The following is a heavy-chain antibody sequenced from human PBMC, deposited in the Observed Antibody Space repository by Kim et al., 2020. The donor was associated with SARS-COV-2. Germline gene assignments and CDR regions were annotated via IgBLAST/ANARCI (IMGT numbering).Heavy chain of an antibody. D-gene: IGHD2-15*01. CDR2: IYYSGST. CDR1: GGSISSSSYY. Sequence: SETLSLTCTVSGGSISSSSYYWGWIRQPPGKGLEWIGSIYYSGSTYYNPSLKSRVTISVDTSKNQFSLKLSSVTAADTAVYYCARQGFLGADIVVVVAIDYWGQGTLVTVSS. J-gene: IGHJ4*02. CDR3: ARQGFLGADIVVVVAIDY. V-gene: IGHV4-39*01.